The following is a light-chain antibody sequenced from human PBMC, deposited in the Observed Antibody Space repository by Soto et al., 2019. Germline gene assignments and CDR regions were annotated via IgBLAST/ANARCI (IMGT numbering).Light chain of an antibody. V-gene: IGLV1-40*01. Sequence: QSVLTQPPSVSGAPGQRVTISCTGSSSNIGAGYDVHWYRQLPGTAPKLLIYGDRSRPSGVPARFSGSKSDTSASLAITGLQAEDEADYYCQSYDSSLSAYVFGTGTKLPS. CDR1: SSNIGAGYD. J-gene: IGLJ1*01. CDR2: GDR. CDR3: QSYDSSLSAYV.